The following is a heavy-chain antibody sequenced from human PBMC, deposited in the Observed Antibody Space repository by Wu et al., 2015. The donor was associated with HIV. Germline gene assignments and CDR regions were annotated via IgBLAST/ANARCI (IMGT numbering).Heavy chain of an antibody. J-gene: IGHJ3*02. CDR1: GGTFSSYA. Sequence: QVQLVQSGAEVKKPGSSVKVSCKASGGTFSSYAISWVRQAPGQGLEWMGGIIPISNKADYAQKFQGRVTITADESTSTAYMELSSLRSEDTAVYYCARFTMIVEPYDAFDIWGQGTVVTVSS. D-gene: IGHD3-22*01. CDR2: IIPISNKA. V-gene: IGHV1-69*12. CDR3: ARFTMIVEPYDAFDI.